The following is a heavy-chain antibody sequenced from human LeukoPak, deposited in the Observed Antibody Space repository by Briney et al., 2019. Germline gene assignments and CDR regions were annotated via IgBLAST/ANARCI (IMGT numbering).Heavy chain of an antibody. CDR2: IYSGGRT. Sequence: GGSLRLSCAVSGFTVSNNYMNWVRQAPGKGLEWVSIIYSGGRTYYADSAKGRFTISRDNSKNTLYLQMNSLRAEDTAVYYCARTYYYDSSGYSLEWAFDIWGQGTMVTVSS. D-gene: IGHD3-22*01. J-gene: IGHJ3*02. V-gene: IGHV3-53*05. CDR3: ARTYYYDSSGYSLEWAFDI. CDR1: GFTVSNNY.